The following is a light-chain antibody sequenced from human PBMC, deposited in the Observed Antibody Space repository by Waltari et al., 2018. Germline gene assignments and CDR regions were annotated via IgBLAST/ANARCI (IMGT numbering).Light chain of an antibody. Sequence: DIQMTQSPYSLSASVGDRITVTCWASDNVNNYLNWYQQKPGKDPKLLIYKTSTLQSGVPSRFSGSGSGTDYTFTISSLQSEDVATYYCQHGYGTPLSFGQGTKVEIK. CDR1: DNVNNY. J-gene: IGKJ2*03. CDR3: QHGYGTPLS. V-gene: IGKV1-39*01. CDR2: KTS.